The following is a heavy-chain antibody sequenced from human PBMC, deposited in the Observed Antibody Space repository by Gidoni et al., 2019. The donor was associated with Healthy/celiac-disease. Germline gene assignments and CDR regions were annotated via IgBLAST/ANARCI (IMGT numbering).Heavy chain of an antibody. CDR1: GGSISSSSYY. CDR3: ARLVYFDWLFSFLDY. D-gene: IGHD3-9*01. Sequence: QLQLQESRPGLVKPSETLSLTCTVSGGSISSSSYYWGWIRQPPGKGLEWIGSIYYSVSTSYNPSLKSRVTISVDTSKNQFSLKLSSVTAADTAVYYCARLVYFDWLFSFLDYWGQGTLVTVSS. CDR2: IYYSVST. V-gene: IGHV4-39*01. J-gene: IGHJ4*02.